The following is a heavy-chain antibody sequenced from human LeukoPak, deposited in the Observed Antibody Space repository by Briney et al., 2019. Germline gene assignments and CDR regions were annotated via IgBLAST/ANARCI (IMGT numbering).Heavy chain of an antibody. Sequence: SETLSLTCTVAGGSISSYYWSCIRQPPGKGLEWIGYIYTSGSTNYNPSLKSRVTISVDTSKNQFSLKLSSVTAADTAVYYCARRDCSSTSCYTSWFDPWGQGTLVTVSS. V-gene: IGHV4-4*09. CDR1: GGSISSYY. CDR3: ARRDCSSTSCYTSWFDP. D-gene: IGHD2-2*02. CDR2: IYTSGST. J-gene: IGHJ5*02.